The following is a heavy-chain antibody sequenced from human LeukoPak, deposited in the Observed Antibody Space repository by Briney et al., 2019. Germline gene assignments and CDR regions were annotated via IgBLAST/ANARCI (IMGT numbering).Heavy chain of an antibody. D-gene: IGHD3-22*01. CDR1: GYTFTSCY. Sequence: ASVKVSCKASGYTFTSCYIYWMRQAPGQGLEWLGIVNPGGGSTSYAQKFQGRVTMTRDMSTSTVYMELSSLRSEDTAVYYCARGPEGSGCYYSYWGQGTLVTVSS. CDR2: VNPGGGST. CDR3: ARGPEGSGCYYSY. J-gene: IGHJ4*02. V-gene: IGHV1-46*01.